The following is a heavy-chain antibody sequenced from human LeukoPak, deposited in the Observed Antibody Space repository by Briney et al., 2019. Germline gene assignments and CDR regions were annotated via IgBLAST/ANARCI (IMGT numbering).Heavy chain of an antibody. CDR3: AKGFFGSGTYYNPYFDY. V-gene: IGHV3-30*02. CDR1: GFTFSSYG. D-gene: IGHD3-10*01. Sequence: GGSLRLSCAASGFTFSSYGMHWVRQAPGKGLEWVAFIRYDGSNKYYADSVKGRFTISRDNSKNTLYLQMNSLRAEDTAVYYCAKGFFGSGTYYNPYFDYWGQGTLVTVSS. J-gene: IGHJ4*02. CDR2: IRYDGSNK.